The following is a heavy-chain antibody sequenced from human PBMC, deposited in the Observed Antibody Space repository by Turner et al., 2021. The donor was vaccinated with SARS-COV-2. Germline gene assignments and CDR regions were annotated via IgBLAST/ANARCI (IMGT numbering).Heavy chain of an antibody. J-gene: IGHJ3*02. Sequence: EVQLVESGGGLIQPGGSLRPSCAASGLIVTSYYMSWVRQAPGKGLEWVSVLYSGGSTYYADSVKGRFTISRDNSKNTLYLQMNSLRAEDTAVYYCARGNLVGSTPYAFDIWGQGTMVTVSS. CDR1: GLIVTSYY. D-gene: IGHD1-26*01. CDR2: LYSGGST. CDR3: ARGNLVGSTPYAFDI. V-gene: IGHV3-53*01.